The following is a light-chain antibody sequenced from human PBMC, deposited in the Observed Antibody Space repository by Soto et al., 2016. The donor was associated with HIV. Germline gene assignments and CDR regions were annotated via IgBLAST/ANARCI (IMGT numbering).Light chain of an antibody. CDR3: QQYQTEEGT. CDR1: QSIGSW. CDR2: KAS. V-gene: IGKV1-5*03. Sequence: DIQMTQSPSTLSASVGDKVTITCRASQSIGSWLAWYQQRPGKAPRLLIYKASSLESGAPSRFSGGGSGTEFTLTISSLQPDDFATYYCQQYQTEEGTFGQGTTVEIK. J-gene: IGKJ1*01.